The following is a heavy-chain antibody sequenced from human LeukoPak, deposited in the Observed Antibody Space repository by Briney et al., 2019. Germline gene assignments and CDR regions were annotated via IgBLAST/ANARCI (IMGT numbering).Heavy chain of an antibody. CDR1: GFTFSSYG. D-gene: IGHD6-13*01. CDR3: ARDALSWHAAERHAVGSP. Sequence: GRSLRLSCAASGFTFSSYGMHWVRQAPGKGLEWVAVIWYDGSNKYYADSVKGRFTISRDNSKNTVYLQMNSLRVEDTAVYYCARDALSWHAAERHAVGSPWGQGTLVTVSS. V-gene: IGHV3-33*01. CDR2: IWYDGSNK. J-gene: IGHJ5*02.